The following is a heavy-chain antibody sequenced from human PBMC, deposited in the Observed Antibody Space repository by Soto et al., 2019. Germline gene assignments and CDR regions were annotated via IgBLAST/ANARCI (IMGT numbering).Heavy chain of an antibody. CDR1: GGSISSSSYY. CDR2: IYYSGST. Sequence: PSETLSLTCTVSGGSISSSSYYWGWIRQPPGKGLEWIGSIYYSGSTYYNPSLKSRVTISVDTSKNQFSLELSSVTAADTAVYYCARQEVLLWFGELLSGWFDPWGQGTLVTVSS. CDR3: ARQEVLLWFGELLSGWFDP. D-gene: IGHD3-10*01. J-gene: IGHJ5*02. V-gene: IGHV4-39*01.